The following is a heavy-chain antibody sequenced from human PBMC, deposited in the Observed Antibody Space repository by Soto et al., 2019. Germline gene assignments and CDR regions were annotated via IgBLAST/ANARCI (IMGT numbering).Heavy chain of an antibody. CDR3: AKVPYGDYFRYFQH. V-gene: IGHV3-30*18. J-gene: IGHJ1*01. Sequence: GGSLRLSCAASGFTFSSYGMHWVRQAPGKGLEWVAVISYDGSNKYYADSVKGRFTISRDNSKNTLYLQMNSLRAEDTAVYYCAKVPYGDYFRYFQHWGQGTLVTVSS. CDR2: ISYDGSNK. CDR1: GFTFSSYG. D-gene: IGHD4-17*01.